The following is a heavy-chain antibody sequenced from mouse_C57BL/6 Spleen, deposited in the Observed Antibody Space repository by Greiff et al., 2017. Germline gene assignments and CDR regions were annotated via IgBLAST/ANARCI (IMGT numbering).Heavy chain of an antibody. D-gene: IGHD1-1*01. Sequence: QVQLQQSGAELAKPGASVKLSCKASGYTFTSYWMHWVKQRPGQGLEWIGYINPSSGYTKYNQKFKDKATLTADKSSSTAYMQLSSLTYEDSAVYYCARSYYYGSSYVDYYAMDYWGQGTSVTGSA. V-gene: IGHV1-7*01. CDR2: INPSSGYT. CDR3: ARSYYYGSSYVDYYAMDY. CDR1: GYTFTSYW. J-gene: IGHJ4*01.